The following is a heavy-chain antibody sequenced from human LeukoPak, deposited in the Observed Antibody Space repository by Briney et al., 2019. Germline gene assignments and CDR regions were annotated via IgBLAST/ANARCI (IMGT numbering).Heavy chain of an antibody. J-gene: IGHJ4*02. V-gene: IGHV1-46*01. D-gene: IGHD2-15*01. CDR1: GYTFTSYY. CDR2: INPSGGST. Sequence: ASVKVSCKASGYTFTSYYMHWVRQAPGQGLEWMGIINPSGGSTSYAQKFQGRVTMTTDTSISTAYMELSRLRSDDTAVYYCAGAGFGSGYSDYWGQGTLVTVSS. CDR3: AGAGFGSGYSDY.